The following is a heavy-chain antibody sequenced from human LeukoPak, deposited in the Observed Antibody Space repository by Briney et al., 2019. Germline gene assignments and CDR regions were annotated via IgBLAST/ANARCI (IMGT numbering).Heavy chain of an antibody. CDR1: GGSISSSDYY. J-gene: IGHJ5*02. D-gene: IGHD4-23*01. CDR2: SYYSGST. CDR3: ARASVVTWFDP. V-gene: IGHV4-39*01. Sequence: SETLSLTCTVSGGSISSSDYYWGWIRQPPGKGLEWIGSSYYSGSTYYNPSLKSRVTISVDTSKNQFSLKLSSVTAADTAVYYCARASVVTWFDPWGQGTLVTVSS.